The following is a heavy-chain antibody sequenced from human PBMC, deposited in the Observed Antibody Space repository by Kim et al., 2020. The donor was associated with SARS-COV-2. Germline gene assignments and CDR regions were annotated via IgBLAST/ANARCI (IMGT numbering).Heavy chain of an antibody. Sequence: SETLSLTCTVSGGSISSFYWSWIRQPAGKGLEWVGRIYTSWSTNYNPSLKSRVTMSVDTSKNQFSLKLSSVTAADTAVYYCARDGSGWYYFDYWGQGTLVTVFS. CDR1: GGSISSFY. J-gene: IGHJ4*02. CDR2: IYTSWST. V-gene: IGHV4-4*07. CDR3: ARDGSGWYYFDY. D-gene: IGHD6-19*01.